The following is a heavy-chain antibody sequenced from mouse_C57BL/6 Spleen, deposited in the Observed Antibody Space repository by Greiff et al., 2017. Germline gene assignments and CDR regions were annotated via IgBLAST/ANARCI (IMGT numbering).Heavy chain of an antibody. CDR1: GYSFTSYY. D-gene: IGHD1-1*01. CDR3: ARRVLRSDYYAMDY. J-gene: IGHJ4*01. V-gene: IGHV1-66*01. CDR2: IYPGSGNT. Sequence: VKLQESGPELVKPGASVTISCKASGYSFTSYYIHWVKQRPGQGLEWIGWIYPGSGNTKYNEKFKGKATLTADTSSSTAYMQLSSLTSEDSAVYYCARRVLRSDYYAMDYWGQGTSVTVSS.